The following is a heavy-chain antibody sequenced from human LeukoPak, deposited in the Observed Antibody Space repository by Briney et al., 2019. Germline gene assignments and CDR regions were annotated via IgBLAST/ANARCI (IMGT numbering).Heavy chain of an antibody. CDR1: GDSITGHY. J-gene: IGHJ3*02. V-gene: IGHV4-59*11. D-gene: IGHD1-14*01. Sequence: SETLSLTCSVSGDSITGHYLTWIRQAPGNGLEWIGYISHIGSTNYNPSLKSRVTISVDTSKNQFSLKLTSVTAADTALYYCARDRISINALDMWGQGTMVTVSS. CDR2: ISHIGST. CDR3: ARDRISINALDM.